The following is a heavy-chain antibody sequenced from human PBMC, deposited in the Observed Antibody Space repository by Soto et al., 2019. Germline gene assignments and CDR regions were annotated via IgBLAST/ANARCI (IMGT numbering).Heavy chain of an antibody. CDR3: ARRGSGSYYNY. CDR2: ISGSGGST. D-gene: IGHD1-26*01. J-gene: IGHJ4*02. Sequence: EVQLLESGGGLVQPGGSLRLSCAASGFTFSSYAMRWVRQAPGKGLEWVSAISGSGGSTYYADSVKGRFTISRDNSKNTLYLQMNSLRAEDTAVYYCARRGSGSYYNYWGQGTLVTVSS. CDR1: GFTFSSYA. V-gene: IGHV3-23*01.